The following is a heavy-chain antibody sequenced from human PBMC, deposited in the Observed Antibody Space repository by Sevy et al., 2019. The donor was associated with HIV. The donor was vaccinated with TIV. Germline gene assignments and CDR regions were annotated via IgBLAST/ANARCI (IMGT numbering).Heavy chain of an antibody. D-gene: IGHD3-10*01. Sequence: GGSLRLSCAASGFTFSNYWMHWVRQAPGKGLVWVSRINSDASSTSYADSVMGRFTISRDNAKNTLYLQMNSLLAEDTVVYYCARSYYGSGRGAFDIWGQGIMVTVSS. CDR1: GFTFSNYW. V-gene: IGHV3-74*01. CDR2: INSDASST. CDR3: ARSYYGSGRGAFDI. J-gene: IGHJ3*02.